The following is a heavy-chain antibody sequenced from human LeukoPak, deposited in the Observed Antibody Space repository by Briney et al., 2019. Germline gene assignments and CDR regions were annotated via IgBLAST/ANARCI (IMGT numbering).Heavy chain of an antibody. CDR1: GYTLTDYG. J-gene: IGHJ3*02. CDR3: AKDRLGTSDAFDI. D-gene: IGHD1-7*01. V-gene: IGHV1-18*01. Sequence: ASVRVSCKASGYTLTDYGITWVRQAPGQGLEWMGWINTYSGDTKYAQKFQGRVTMTTDTSTNTSDMELRSLRSDDTAVYYCAKDRLGTSDAFDIWGQGTRVTVSS. CDR2: INTYSGDT.